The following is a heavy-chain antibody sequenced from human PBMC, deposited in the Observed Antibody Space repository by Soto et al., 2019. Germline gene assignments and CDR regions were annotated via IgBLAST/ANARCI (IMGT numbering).Heavy chain of an antibody. V-gene: IGHV1-2*02. J-gene: IGHJ5*02. Sequence: ASVKVSCKASGYTFTGYYMHWVRQAPGQGLEWMGWINPNSGGTNYAQKFQGRVTMTRDTSISTAYMELSMLRSDDTAVYYCASGHTKRYCSGGSCYRNWFDPWGQGTLVTVSS. CDR2: INPNSGGT. CDR1: GYTFTGYY. CDR3: ASGHTKRYCSGGSCYRNWFDP. D-gene: IGHD2-15*01.